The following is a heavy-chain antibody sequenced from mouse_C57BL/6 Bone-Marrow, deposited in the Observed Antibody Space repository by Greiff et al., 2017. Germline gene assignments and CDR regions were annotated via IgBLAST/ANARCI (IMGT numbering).Heavy chain of an antibody. V-gene: IGHV1-55*01. D-gene: IGHD2-12*01. J-gene: IGHJ1*03. CDR3: ARPCYRNYWYFDV. CDR2: IYPGSGST. Sequence: QVQLQQSGAELVKPGASVKMSCKASGYTFTSYWITWVKQRPGQGLEWIGDIYPGSGSTNYNEKFKSKATLTVDTSSSTAYMQLSSLTSEDSAVYYCARPCYRNYWYFDVWGTGTTVTVSA. CDR1: GYTFTSYW.